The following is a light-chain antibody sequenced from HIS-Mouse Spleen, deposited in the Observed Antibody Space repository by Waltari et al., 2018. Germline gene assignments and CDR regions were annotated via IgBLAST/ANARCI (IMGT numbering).Light chain of an antibody. V-gene: IGLV2-14*03. CDR3: SSYTSSSTLV. Sequence: QSALTPPASVSGSPGQSITISCTGTSSDVGGYNYASWYQQPPGKAPKLIIYDVSNRPSGVSNRFSGSKSGNTASLTISGLQAEDEADYYCSSYTSSSTLVFGGGTKLTVL. J-gene: IGLJ3*02. CDR2: DVS. CDR1: SSDVGGYNY.